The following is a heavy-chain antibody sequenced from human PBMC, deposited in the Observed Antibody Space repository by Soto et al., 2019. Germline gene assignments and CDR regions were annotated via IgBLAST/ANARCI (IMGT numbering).Heavy chain of an antibody. CDR3: AKGILSATIGPYAMDV. D-gene: IGHD3-16*01. CDR2: ISYDGNYI. V-gene: IGHV3-30*18. Sequence: XGSLRLSCEASGFAFSSYAMHWVRQAPGNGLEWVGVISYDGNYIYYADSVKGRFTISRDNSKNTLYVQVNSLRPEDTAVYYCAKGILSATIGPYAMDVWGQGTTVTVSS. CDR1: GFAFSSYA. J-gene: IGHJ6*02.